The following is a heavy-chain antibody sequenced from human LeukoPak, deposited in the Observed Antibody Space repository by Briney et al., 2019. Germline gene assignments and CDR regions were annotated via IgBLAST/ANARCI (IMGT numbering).Heavy chain of an antibody. Sequence: SETLSLTCTVSGGSLSSYYWSWIRQPPGKGLEWIGYIYYSGSTNYNPSLKSRVTISVDTSKNQFSLKLSSVTAADTAVYYCARGAGDHYYDSSGWIGYYFDYWGQGTLVTVSS. CDR1: GGSLSSYY. CDR2: IYYSGST. J-gene: IGHJ4*02. CDR3: ARGAGDHYYDSSGWIGYYFDY. D-gene: IGHD3-22*01. V-gene: IGHV4-59*01.